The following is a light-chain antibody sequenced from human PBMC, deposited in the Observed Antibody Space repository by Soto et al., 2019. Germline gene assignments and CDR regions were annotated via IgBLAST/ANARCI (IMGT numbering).Light chain of an antibody. Sequence: DIQMTQSASSLSASVGDRVTITCRASQNIYSYLNWYLQKPGKAPDLLIYAASSLQSGVPSRFIGSGPGTDFTLTISSLQPGDFATYYCQHSYSTPRTFGQGTRVEIK. CDR1: QNIYSY. CDR2: AAS. CDR3: QHSYSTPRT. V-gene: IGKV1-39*01. J-gene: IGKJ1*01.